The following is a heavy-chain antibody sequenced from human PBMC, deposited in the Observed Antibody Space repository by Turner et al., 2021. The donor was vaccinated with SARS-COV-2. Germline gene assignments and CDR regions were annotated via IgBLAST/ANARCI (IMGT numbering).Heavy chain of an antibody. Sequence: QLQLQESGPGLVKPSETLSLTCTVPGGSISSSSYYWGWIRQPPGKGLEWIGSIYSSGSTYYNPSLESRVTISVDTPKNQFALKLSSVTAADTAVYYCARLRQTQNFDYWGQGTLVTVSS. V-gene: IGHV4-39*01. CDR1: GGSISSSSYY. CDR2: IYSSGST. J-gene: IGHJ4*02. CDR3: ARLRQTQNFDY.